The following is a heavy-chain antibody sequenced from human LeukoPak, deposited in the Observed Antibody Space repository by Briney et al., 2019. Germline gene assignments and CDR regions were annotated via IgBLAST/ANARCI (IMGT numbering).Heavy chain of an antibody. V-gene: IGHV3-30*02. Sequence: PGGSLRLSCAASGFTFSSYGMHWVRQAPGKGLEWVAFIRYDGSNKYYADSVKGRFTISRDNSKNTLYLQMNSLRAEDTAVYYCAKRERNYYDSSGYFAYWGQGTLVTVSS. CDR1: GFTFSSYG. CDR2: IRYDGSNK. CDR3: AKRERNYYDSSGYFAY. J-gene: IGHJ4*02. D-gene: IGHD3-22*01.